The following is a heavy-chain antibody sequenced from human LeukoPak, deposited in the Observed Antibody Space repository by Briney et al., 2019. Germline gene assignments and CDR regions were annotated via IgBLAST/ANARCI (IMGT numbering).Heavy chain of an antibody. CDR1: GFTFSSYA. V-gene: IGHV3-64*01. D-gene: IGHD5-18*01. J-gene: IGHJ4*02. CDR2: ISSNGGST. Sequence: PGGSLRLSCAASGFTFSSYAMHWVRQAPGKGQEYVSAISSNGGSTYYANSVKGRFTISRDNSKNTLYLQMGSLRAEDMAVYYCARGGRGYSYGSLDYWGQGTLVTVSS. CDR3: ARGGRGYSYGSLDY.